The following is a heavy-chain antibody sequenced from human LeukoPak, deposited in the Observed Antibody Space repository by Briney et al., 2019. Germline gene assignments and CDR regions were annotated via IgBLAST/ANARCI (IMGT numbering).Heavy chain of an antibody. Sequence: ASVKVSCKASGYTFTSYGISWVRQAPGQGLEWMGWISAYNGNTNYAQKLQGRVTMTTDTSTSTAYMEPRSLRSDDTAVYYCAREDCSGGSCYFFDPWGQGTLVTVSS. CDR1: GYTFTSYG. D-gene: IGHD2-15*01. CDR2: ISAYNGNT. CDR3: AREDCSGGSCYFFDP. V-gene: IGHV1-18*04. J-gene: IGHJ5*02.